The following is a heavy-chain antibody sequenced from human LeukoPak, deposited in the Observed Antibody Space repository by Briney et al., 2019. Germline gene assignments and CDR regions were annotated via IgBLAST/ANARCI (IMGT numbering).Heavy chain of an antibody. CDR1: GGSFSGYY. Sequence: SETLSLTCAVYGGSFSGYYWSWIRQPPGKGLEWIGEINHSGSTNYNPSLKSRVTIPVDTSKNQFSLKLSSVTAADTAVYYCARRPGYSSGWYTYYYYMDVWGKGTTVTVSS. J-gene: IGHJ6*03. V-gene: IGHV4-34*01. D-gene: IGHD6-19*01. CDR2: INHSGST. CDR3: ARRPGYSSGWYTYYYYMDV.